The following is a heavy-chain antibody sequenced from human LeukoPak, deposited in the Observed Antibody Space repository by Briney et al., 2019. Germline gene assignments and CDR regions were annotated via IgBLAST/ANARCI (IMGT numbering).Heavy chain of an antibody. J-gene: IGHJ4*02. CDR3: TRGYGSGTYYTHSVY. CDR2: IIPILGIA. Sequence: SVKVSCKASGGTFSNYAFNWVRQAPGQGLEWMGRIIPILGIANYAQKFQGRVTITADKSTNTAYMELSSLRSEDTAMYYCTRGYGSGTYYTHSVYWGQGTLVTVSS. V-gene: IGHV1-69*04. CDR1: GGTFSNYA. D-gene: IGHD3-10*01.